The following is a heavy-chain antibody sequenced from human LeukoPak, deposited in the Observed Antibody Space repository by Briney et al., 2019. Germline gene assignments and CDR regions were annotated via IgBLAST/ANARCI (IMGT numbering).Heavy chain of an antibody. CDR1: GCTFSDYY. CDR2: ISSSSSYT. D-gene: IGHD7-27*01. V-gene: IGHV3-11*03. J-gene: IGHJ4*02. CDR3: ARTRAGWGPFDY. Sequence: SGGSLRLSCAASGCTFSDYYMSWIRQAPGKGLEWVSYISSSSSYTNYTDSVKGRFTISRDYAKNSLYLQMNSLRAEDTAVYYCARTRAGWGPFDYWGQGTLVTVSS.